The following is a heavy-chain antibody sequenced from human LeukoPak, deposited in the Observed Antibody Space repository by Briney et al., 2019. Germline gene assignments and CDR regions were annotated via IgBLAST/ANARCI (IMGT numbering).Heavy chain of an antibody. V-gene: IGHV3-7*01. D-gene: IGHD3-22*01. CDR2: IKQDGSEK. CDR1: GFTFSSYW. J-gene: IGHJ4*02. Sequence: GGSLRLSCAASGFTFSSYWMSWVRQAPGKGLEWVANIKQDGSEKYYVDSVKGRFTISRDNAKNSLYLQMNSLRAEDTAVYYCARDHTYYYDSSGYSLLGYWGQGTLVTVSS. CDR3: ARDHTYYYDSSGYSLLGY.